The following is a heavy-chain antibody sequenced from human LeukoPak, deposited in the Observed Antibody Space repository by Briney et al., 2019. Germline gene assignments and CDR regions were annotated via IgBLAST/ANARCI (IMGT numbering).Heavy chain of an antibody. D-gene: IGHD7-27*01. J-gene: IGHJ4*02. Sequence: ASVKVSCKASGYTFTSYYMHWVRQALGQGLEWMGIINPSGGSTSYAQKFQGRVTMTRDTSTSTVYMELSSLRSEDTAVYYCARSPMELGILDYWGQGTLVTVSS. CDR1: GYTFTSYY. CDR2: INPSGGST. CDR3: ARSPMELGILDY. V-gene: IGHV1-46*01.